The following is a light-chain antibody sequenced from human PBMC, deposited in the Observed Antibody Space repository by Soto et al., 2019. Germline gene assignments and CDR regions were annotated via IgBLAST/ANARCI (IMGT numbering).Light chain of an antibody. CDR2: GAS. Sequence: ELVLTQSPGTLSLSLGERATLSCRASQSVSSSYLAWYQHKPGQAPRLLIYGASTRATGIPDRFSGSGSGTDFTLTISRLEPEDFAVYYCQQYSNSPHNFGRGTKLEIK. J-gene: IGKJ2*01. V-gene: IGKV3-20*01. CDR3: QQYSNSPHN. CDR1: QSVSSSY.